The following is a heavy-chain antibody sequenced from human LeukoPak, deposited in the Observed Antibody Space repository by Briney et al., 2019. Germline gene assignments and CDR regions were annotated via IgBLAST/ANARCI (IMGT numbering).Heavy chain of an antibody. J-gene: IGHJ5*02. CDR1: GGSISSYY. CDR3: AKLDSDGDWFDP. Sequence: SETLSLTCTVSGGSISSYYWSWIRQPPGQGLEWIGYIYYSGSTNYNPSLKSRVTISVDTSKNQFSLKLSSVTAADTAVYYCAKLDSDGDWFDPWGQGTLVTVSS. D-gene: IGHD3-16*01. CDR2: IYYSGST. V-gene: IGHV4-59*08.